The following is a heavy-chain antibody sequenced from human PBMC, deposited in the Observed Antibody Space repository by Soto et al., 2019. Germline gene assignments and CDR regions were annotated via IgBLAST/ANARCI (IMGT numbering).Heavy chain of an antibody. CDR2: IRSKANGYAT. CDR1: GFTFSGSA. V-gene: IGHV3-73*01. Sequence: GGSLRLSCAGSGFTFSGSAIHWVCQASGKGLEWVGRIRSKANGYATFYAASVKGRFTVSRDDSKNTAFLQMNSLKIEDTAVYYCTRHVPPSTSGWYGHWGQGTLVTVSS. D-gene: IGHD6-19*01. CDR3: TRHVPPSTSGWYGH. J-gene: IGHJ4*02.